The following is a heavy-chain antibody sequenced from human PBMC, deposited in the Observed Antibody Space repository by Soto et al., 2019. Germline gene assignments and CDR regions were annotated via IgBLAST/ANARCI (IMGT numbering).Heavy chain of an antibody. CDR3: AKRPLSIITFDY. D-gene: IGHD3-16*01. J-gene: IGHJ4*02. V-gene: IGHV3-23*01. Sequence: GSLRLSCAASGFTFSSYAIGWVRRAPGKGLEWVSTISGSGANTFYADSVKGRFTISRDNSKNTLYLQMNSLRAEDTAVYYCAKRPLSIITFDYWGQGTLVTVSS. CDR2: ISGSGANT. CDR1: GFTFSSYA.